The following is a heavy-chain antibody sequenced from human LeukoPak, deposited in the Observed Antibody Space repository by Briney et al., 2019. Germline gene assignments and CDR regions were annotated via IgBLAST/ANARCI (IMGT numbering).Heavy chain of an antibody. J-gene: IGHJ4*02. Sequence: SETLSLTCTVSGVSISSYYWSWIRQPPGKGLEYIGFIYYSGSTDYNPSLKSRVTISLDTSKNQFSLILSSVIAADTAVYYCARFIWPNYFDSYGQGTEVTVSS. CDR2: IYYSGST. CDR3: ARFIWPNYFDS. D-gene: IGHD3-10*01. CDR1: GVSISSYY. V-gene: IGHV4-59*01.